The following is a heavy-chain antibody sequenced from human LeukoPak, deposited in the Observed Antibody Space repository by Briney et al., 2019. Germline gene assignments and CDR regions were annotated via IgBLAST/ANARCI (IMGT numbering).Heavy chain of an antibody. D-gene: IGHD3-10*01. V-gene: IGHV4-4*02. CDR2: IYHSGST. J-gene: IGHJ4*02. CDR1: GDSISSSHW. CDR3: ARKTSHSASGSYYHFDY. Sequence: PSETLSLTCAVSGDSISSSHWWSWVRQPPGKGLEWIGEIYHSGSTSYNPSLKSRVTISIDKSKNQFSLKLTSVTAADTAVYYCARKTSHSASGSYYHFDYWGQGTLVTVSS.